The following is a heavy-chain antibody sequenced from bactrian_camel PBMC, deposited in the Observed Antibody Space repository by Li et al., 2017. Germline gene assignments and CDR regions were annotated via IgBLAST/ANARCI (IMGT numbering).Heavy chain of an antibody. Sequence: VQLVESGGGLVQPGESLRLSCVASGITFSRHDMSWVRQAPGKEVEWVAGITSLPSLFRAASYADSVKGRFTISRDNAKDTLYLQMNSLKPEDTGVYYCAADRFQWPITTVTCTTWLGYWGQGTQVTVS. CDR2: ITSLPSLFRAA. V-gene: IGHV3S40*01. CDR1: GITFSRHD. CDR3: AADRFQWPITTVTCTTWLGY. D-gene: IGHD2*01. J-gene: IGHJ6*01.